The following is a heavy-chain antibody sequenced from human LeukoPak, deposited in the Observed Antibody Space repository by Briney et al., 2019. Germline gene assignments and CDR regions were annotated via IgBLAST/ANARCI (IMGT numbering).Heavy chain of an antibody. V-gene: IGHV1-2*02. CDR3: ARVGRFWNYEENWFDP. Sequence: GASVKVSCKASGYTFTGYYMHWVRQAPGQGLEWMGWINPNSGGTNYAQKFQGRVTMTRDTSISTAYVELSRLRSDDTDVYYCARVGRFWNYEENWFDPWGQGTLVTVSS. CDR1: GYTFTGYY. CDR2: INPNSGGT. J-gene: IGHJ5*02. D-gene: IGHD1-7*01.